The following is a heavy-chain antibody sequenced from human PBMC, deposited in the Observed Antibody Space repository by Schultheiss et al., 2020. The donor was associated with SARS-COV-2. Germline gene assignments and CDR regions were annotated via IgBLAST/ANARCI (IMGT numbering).Heavy chain of an antibody. D-gene: IGHD1-26*01. J-gene: IGHJ4*02. Sequence: ASVKVSCKASGYTFTGYYMHWVRQAPGQGLEWMGWINPNSGGTNYAQKFQGRVTMTRDTSISTAYMELSRLRSDDTAVYYCARSIVGATRGFDYWGQGTLVTVSS. CDR2: INPNSGGT. V-gene: IGHV1-2*02. CDR1: GYTFTGYY. CDR3: ARSIVGATRGFDY.